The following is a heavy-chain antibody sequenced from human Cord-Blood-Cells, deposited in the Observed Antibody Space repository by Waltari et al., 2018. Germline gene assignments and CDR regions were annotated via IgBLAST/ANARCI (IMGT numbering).Heavy chain of an antibody. CDR2: INHSGST. D-gene: IGHD6-6*01. Sequence: QVQLQQWGAGLLKPSETLSLTCAVYGGSFSGYYWSWIRQPPGKGLEWIGEINHSGSTNYNPSLKSRVTISVDTSKNQFSLKLSSVTAADTAVYYCARGPIAARRWFDPWGQGTLVTVSS. CDR3: ARGPIAARRWFDP. J-gene: IGHJ5*02. V-gene: IGHV4-34*01. CDR1: GGSFSGYY.